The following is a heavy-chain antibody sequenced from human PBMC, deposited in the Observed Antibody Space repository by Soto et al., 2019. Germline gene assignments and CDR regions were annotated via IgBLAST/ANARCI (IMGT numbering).Heavy chain of an antibody. CDR1: GFTFDDYT. D-gene: IGHD2-8*01. V-gene: IGHV3-43*01. CDR2: ISWDGGST. Sequence: GGSLRLSCAASGFTFDDYTMHWVRQAPGKGLEWVSLISWDGGSTYYADSVKGRFTISRDSSKNSLYLQMNSLRTEDTALYYCARASVLMGDYYYYGMDVWGQGTTVTVSS. J-gene: IGHJ6*02. CDR3: ARASVLMGDYYYYGMDV.